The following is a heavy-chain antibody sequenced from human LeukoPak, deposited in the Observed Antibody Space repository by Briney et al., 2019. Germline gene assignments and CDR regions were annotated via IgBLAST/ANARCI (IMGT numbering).Heavy chain of an antibody. D-gene: IGHD1-14*01. J-gene: IGHJ3*02. CDR2: IYHSGST. CDR3: ARGSEPGKGLAFDI. V-gene: IGHV4-30-2*01. Sequence: PSETLSLTCTVSGGSISSGGYYWSWIRQPPGEGLEWIGYIYHSGSTYYNPSLKSRVTISVDRSKNQFSLKLSSVTAADTAVYYCARGSEPGKGLAFDIWGQGTMVTVSS. CDR1: GGSISSGGYY.